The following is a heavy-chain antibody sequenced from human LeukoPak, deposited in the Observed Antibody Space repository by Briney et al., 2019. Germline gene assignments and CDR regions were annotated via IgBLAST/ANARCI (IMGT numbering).Heavy chain of an antibody. D-gene: IGHD2-2*01. CDR2: IYYSGST. Sequence: SETLSLTCTVSGGSISSYYWSWIRQPPGKGLEWIGYIYYSGSTNYNPSLKSRVTISVDTSKNQFSLKLSSVTAADTAVYYCVREGKYQLPLNYWGQGTLVTVSS. CDR3: VREGKYQLPLNY. CDR1: GGSISSYY. V-gene: IGHV4-59*01. J-gene: IGHJ4*02.